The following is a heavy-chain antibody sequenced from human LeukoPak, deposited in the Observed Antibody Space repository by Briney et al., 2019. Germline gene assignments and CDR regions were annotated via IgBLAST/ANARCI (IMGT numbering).Heavy chain of an antibody. J-gene: IGHJ4*02. Sequence: SETLSLTCAVYGGSFSGYYWGWIRQPPGKGLEWIGSVHYTGNTYYSPSLKSRVTISVHTSKDQFSLKLNSVTAADTAVYYCARFEYSSSSFDYWGQGTLVTVSS. D-gene: IGHD6-6*01. V-gene: IGHV4-34*01. CDR1: GGSFSGYY. CDR2: VHYTGNT. CDR3: ARFEYSSSSFDY.